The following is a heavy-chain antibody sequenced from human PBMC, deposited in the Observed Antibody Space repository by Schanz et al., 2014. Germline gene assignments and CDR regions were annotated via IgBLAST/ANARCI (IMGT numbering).Heavy chain of an antibody. CDR2: IRFDGSDK. D-gene: IGHD3-10*01. V-gene: IGHV3-30*02. CDR3: AKDQLANYRGSGYNWFDP. CDR1: GFTFSSSG. Sequence: QLQLVESGGGVVQPGGSLRLSCAASGFTFSSSGMHWVRQAPGKGLEWVTFIRFDGSDKYYADSVKGRFSVSRDNSKNTLYLQMNSLRADDTAVYYCAKDQLANYRGSGYNWFDPWGQGTLVTVSS. J-gene: IGHJ5*02.